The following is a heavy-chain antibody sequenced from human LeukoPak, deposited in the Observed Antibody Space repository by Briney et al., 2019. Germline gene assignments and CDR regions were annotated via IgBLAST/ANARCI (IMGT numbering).Heavy chain of an antibody. CDR2: IFPILAVT. CDR1: VGTLSRYT. J-gene: IGHJ6*02. V-gene: IGHV1-69*02. D-gene: IGHD5-12*01. Sequence: SVKGSCTASVGTLSRYTIYGVRQAPGQGLEWMGRIFPILAVTNYAHRFQGRDTFTADKATSTDYMELSSLRSEDTAMYDYTLLTPFYSGCVIYHYGMDGWGQGTAVTASS. CDR3: TLLTPFYSGCVIYHYGMDG.